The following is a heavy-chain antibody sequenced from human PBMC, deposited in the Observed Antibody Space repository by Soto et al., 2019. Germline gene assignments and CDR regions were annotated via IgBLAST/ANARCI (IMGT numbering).Heavy chain of an antibody. CDR1: GGSITSSEW. V-gene: IGHV4-4*02. CDR3: ASRSASGPY. J-gene: IGHJ4*02. CDR2: ISHSGST. D-gene: IGHD6-13*01. Sequence: PSETLSLTCAVSGGSITSSEWWTWVRQPPGKGLEWVGEISHSGSTNYKPSLKSRVTMSVDKSTSHFSLNLRSVTAADTAFYYCASRSASGPYWGQGILVTVSS.